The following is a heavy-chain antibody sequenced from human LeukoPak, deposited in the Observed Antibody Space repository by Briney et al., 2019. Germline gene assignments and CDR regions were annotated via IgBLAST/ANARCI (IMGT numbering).Heavy chain of an antibody. Sequence: SETLSLTCTVSGGSISSYYWSWIRQPPGKGLEWIGYIYYSGSTNYNPSLKSRVTISVDTSKNQFSLKLSSVTAADTAVYYCAKHSSSWYLNWFDPWGQGTLVTVSS. D-gene: IGHD6-13*01. CDR1: GGSISSYY. V-gene: IGHV4-59*08. CDR2: IYYSGST. CDR3: AKHSSSWYLNWFDP. J-gene: IGHJ5*02.